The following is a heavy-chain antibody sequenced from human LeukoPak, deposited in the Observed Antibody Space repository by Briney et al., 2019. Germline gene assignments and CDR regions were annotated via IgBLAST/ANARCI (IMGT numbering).Heavy chain of an antibody. CDR2: ISSSGSTI. D-gene: IGHD6-6*01. CDR1: GFTFSSYE. J-gene: IGHJ5*02. CDR3: AKGIKGYSSSSS. Sequence: GGSLRLSCAASGFTFSSYEMNWVRQAPGKGLEWVSYISSSGSTIYYADSVKGRFTISRDNSKNTLYLQMNSLRAEDTAVYYCAKGIKGYSSSSSWGQGTLVTVSS. V-gene: IGHV3-48*03.